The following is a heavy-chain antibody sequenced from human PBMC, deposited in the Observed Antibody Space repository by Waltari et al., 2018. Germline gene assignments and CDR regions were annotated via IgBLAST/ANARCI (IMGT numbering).Heavy chain of an antibody. Sequence: EVQLVESGGGLVKPGGSLRLSCAASGFTFSSYSMNWVRQAPGKGLEWVSSISSSSSYIYYADSVKGRFTIARDNAKNSLYLQMNSLRAEDTAVYYCARGHQLHWCFDLWGRGTLVTVSS. D-gene: IGHD1-1*01. CDR2: ISSSSSYI. CDR1: GFTFSSYS. J-gene: IGHJ2*01. V-gene: IGHV3-21*01. CDR3: ARGHQLHWCFDL.